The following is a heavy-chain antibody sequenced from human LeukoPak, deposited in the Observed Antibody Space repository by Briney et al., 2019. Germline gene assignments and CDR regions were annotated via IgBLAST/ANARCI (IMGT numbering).Heavy chain of an antibody. D-gene: IGHD6-13*01. Sequence: SKTLSLTCAVYGGSFSGYYWSWIRQPPGKGLEWIGEINHSGSTNYNPSLKSRVTISVDTSKNQFSLKLSSVTAADTAVYYCAGGGYGKYNWFDPWGQGTLVTVSS. CDR1: GGSFSGYY. CDR3: AGGGYGKYNWFDP. V-gene: IGHV4-34*01. CDR2: INHSGST. J-gene: IGHJ5*02.